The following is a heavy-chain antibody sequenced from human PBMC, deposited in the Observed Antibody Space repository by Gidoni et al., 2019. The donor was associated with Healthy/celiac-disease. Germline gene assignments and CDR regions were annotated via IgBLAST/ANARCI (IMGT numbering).Heavy chain of an antibody. CDR2: INHRGST. CDR1: GGSFSGYY. CDR3: ARRSVPDY. Sequence: QVQLQQWGAGLLKPSETLSLTCAVYGGSFSGYYWSWIRQPPGKGLEWIGEINHRGSTNYNPSLKSRVTISVDTSKNQFSLKLSSVTAADTAVYSCARRSVPDYCGQGTLVTVSS. V-gene: IGHV4-34*01. J-gene: IGHJ4*02. D-gene: IGHD6-6*01.